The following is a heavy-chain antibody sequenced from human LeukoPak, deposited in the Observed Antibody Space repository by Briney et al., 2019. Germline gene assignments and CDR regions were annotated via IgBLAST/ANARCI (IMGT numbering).Heavy chain of an antibody. Sequence: GGSLRLSCAASGFTFSDYYMSWIRQAPGKGLEWVSYISSSGSTIYYADSVKGRFTISRDNSKNTLYLQMNSLRTEDTAVYYCAKPSSRVVVVPAAIADYWGQGTLVTVSS. CDR3: AKPSSRVVVVPAAIADY. D-gene: IGHD2-2*02. CDR2: ISSSGSTI. V-gene: IGHV3-11*01. CDR1: GFTFSDYY. J-gene: IGHJ4*02.